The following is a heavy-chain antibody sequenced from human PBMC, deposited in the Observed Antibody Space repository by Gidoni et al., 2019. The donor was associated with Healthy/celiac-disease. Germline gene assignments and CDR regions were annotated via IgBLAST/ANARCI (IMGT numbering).Heavy chain of an antibody. Sequence: QVQLVQSGAEVKKPGALVKVSCKASGYTFTSYYMHWVRQAPGQGLEWMGIINPSGGSTSYAQKFQGRVTMTRDTSTSTVYMELSSLRSEDTAVYYCARAAVLRFLEWLPSLDYWGQGTLVTVSS. D-gene: IGHD3-3*01. CDR1: GYTFTSYY. CDR3: ARAAVLRFLEWLPSLDY. CDR2: INPSGGST. V-gene: IGHV1-46*01. J-gene: IGHJ4*02.